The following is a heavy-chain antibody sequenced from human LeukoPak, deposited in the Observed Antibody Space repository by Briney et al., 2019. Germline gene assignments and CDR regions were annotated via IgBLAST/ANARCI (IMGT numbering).Heavy chain of an antibody. CDR2: ISSSSSYI. Sequence: PGGSLRLSCAASGFTFSSYAMHWVRQAPGKGLEWVSSISSSSSYIYYADSVKGRFTISRDNAKNSLYLQMNSLRAEDTAVYYCARELLAADGGGSFDYWGQGTLVTVSS. V-gene: IGHV3-21*01. CDR1: GFTFSSYA. CDR3: ARELLAADGGGSFDY. D-gene: IGHD6-13*01. J-gene: IGHJ4*02.